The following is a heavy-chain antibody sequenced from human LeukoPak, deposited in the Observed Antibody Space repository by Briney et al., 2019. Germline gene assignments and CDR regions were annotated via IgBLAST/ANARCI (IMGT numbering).Heavy chain of an antibody. V-gene: IGHV3-33*01. D-gene: IGHD2-15*01. Sequence: GKSLRLSCAASGFTFNTFGMNWVRQAPGKGLEWVAVIWYDGSNKYYADSVKGRFTISRDNSKSTLYLQVNSLRVEDTAVYYCARISCTGNSCRPYSYYDMDVWGQGTTVTVSS. CDR3: ARISCTGNSCRPYSYYDMDV. CDR2: IWYDGSNK. CDR1: GFTFNTFG. J-gene: IGHJ6*02.